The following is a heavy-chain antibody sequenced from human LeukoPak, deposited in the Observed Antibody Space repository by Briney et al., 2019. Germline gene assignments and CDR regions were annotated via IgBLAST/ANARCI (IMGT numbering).Heavy chain of an antibody. CDR1: GFTFNNYA. CDR3: AKVQSFLYYYDSSGSPDAFDI. V-gene: IGHV3-23*01. D-gene: IGHD3-22*01. Sequence: PGGSLRLSCATSGFTFNNYAMNWVRQAPGKGLEWVSAISDSADSTYYADSVKGRFTISRDNSKNTLYLQMNSLRAEDTAVYYCAKVQSFLYYYDSSGSPDAFDIWGQGAMVTVSS. CDR2: ISDSADST. J-gene: IGHJ3*02.